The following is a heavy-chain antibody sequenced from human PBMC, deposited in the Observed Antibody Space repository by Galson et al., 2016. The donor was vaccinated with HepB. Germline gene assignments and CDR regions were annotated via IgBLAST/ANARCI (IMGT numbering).Heavy chain of an antibody. CDR1: GGSLNDYY. Sequence: SATLSLTCAVYGGSLNDYYWTWIRQPPGKGLEWLGYMSDTRTTHYDPSLKRLVFISTDMSKNQFSLKLSSVTAADTARYYCARAGRGRSVGLIDYWGQGTLVTVSS. CDR3: ARAGRGRSVGLIDY. D-gene: IGHD1-26*01. J-gene: IGHJ4*02. V-gene: IGHV4-59*01. CDR2: MSDTRTT.